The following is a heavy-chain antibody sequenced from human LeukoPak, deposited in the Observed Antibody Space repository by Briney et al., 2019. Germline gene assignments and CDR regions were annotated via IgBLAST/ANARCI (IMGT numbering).Heavy chain of an antibody. Sequence: GESLKISCKGSGYNFSKYWIGWVRQVPGKGLEWMGIIYPRDSDIRYNPSFQGQVTISADTSISTAYLQWSSLKASDTAMYYCARLGYCSSTSCYGWFDPWGQGTLVTVSS. J-gene: IGHJ5*02. V-gene: IGHV5-51*01. CDR1: GYNFSKYW. CDR3: ARLGYCSSTSCYGWFDP. D-gene: IGHD2-2*01. CDR2: IYPRDSDI.